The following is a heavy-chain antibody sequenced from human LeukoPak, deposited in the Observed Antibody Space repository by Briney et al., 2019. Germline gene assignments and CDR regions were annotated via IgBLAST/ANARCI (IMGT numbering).Heavy chain of an antibody. Sequence: ASVKVSCKASGYTFTGYYMHWVRQAPGQGLEWMGWINPNSGGTNYAQKFQGRVTMTRDTSISTAYMELSRLRSDDTAVYYCARGPQLTEGAFDIWGQGTMVTVSS. CDR1: GYTFTGYY. J-gene: IGHJ3*02. V-gene: IGHV1-2*02. D-gene: IGHD1-14*01. CDR2: INPNSGGT. CDR3: ARGPQLTEGAFDI.